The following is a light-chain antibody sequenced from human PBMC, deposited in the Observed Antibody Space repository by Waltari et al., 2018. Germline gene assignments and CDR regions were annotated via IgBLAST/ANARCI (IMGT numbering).Light chain of an antibody. CDR1: AGAVTGDHH. V-gene: IGLV7-46*01. CDR2: DTY. Sequence: HAVVTQEPSLTVSPGGTVTLTCDSSAGAVTGDHHPYWFQQKPGQAPRTLIYDTYNNHPWTPARFTGFLLGGKAALTLSGAQPDDEADYYCLLSYRDARVFGGGTKVTVL. J-gene: IGLJ2*01. CDR3: LLSYRDARV.